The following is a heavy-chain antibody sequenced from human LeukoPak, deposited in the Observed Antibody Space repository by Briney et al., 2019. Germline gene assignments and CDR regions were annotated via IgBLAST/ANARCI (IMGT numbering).Heavy chain of an antibody. Sequence: GGSLRLSCATSGFTFSDYPMNWVRQAPGKGLEWVSNIRGSGPGSGSGTYYADSLKGRFIISRDNAKNSVYLQMNSLRVEDSAFYYCARDVNWGFDSWGQGALVTVSS. CDR1: GFTFSDYP. V-gene: IGHV3-48*04. CDR2: IRGSGPGSGSGT. J-gene: IGHJ4*02. CDR3: ARDVNWGFDS. D-gene: IGHD7-27*01.